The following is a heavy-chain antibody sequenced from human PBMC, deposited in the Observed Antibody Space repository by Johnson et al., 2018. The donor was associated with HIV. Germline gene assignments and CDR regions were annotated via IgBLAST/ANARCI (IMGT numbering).Heavy chain of an antibody. CDR1: GFTFRSYW. Sequence: MQLVESGGGVVQPGGSLRLSCAASGFTFRSYWMTWFRQTPGKGLEWVANINDGGSEKYYVDTVKGRFTVSRDNAKNSLYLQMNSLRAEDTALYYCAKDISPLYSSSDAFDIWGQGTMVTVSS. V-gene: IGHV3-7*03. D-gene: IGHD6-6*01. CDR2: INDGGSEK. CDR3: AKDISPLYSSSDAFDI. J-gene: IGHJ3*02.